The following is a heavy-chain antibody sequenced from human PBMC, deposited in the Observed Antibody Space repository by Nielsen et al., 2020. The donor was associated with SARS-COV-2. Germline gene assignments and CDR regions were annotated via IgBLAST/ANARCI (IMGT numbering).Heavy chain of an antibody. Sequence: GGSLRLSCAASGFTFNNYAMHRVRQAPGKGLEWVAVISYDGSNKYYADSVKGRFTISRDNSKNTLYLQMNSLRAEDTAVYYCARGRSGTYYYGMDVWGQGTTVTVSS. V-gene: IGHV3-30*04. CDR1: GFTFNNYA. CDR2: ISYDGSNK. CDR3: ARGRSGTYYYGMDV. D-gene: IGHD1-26*01. J-gene: IGHJ6*02.